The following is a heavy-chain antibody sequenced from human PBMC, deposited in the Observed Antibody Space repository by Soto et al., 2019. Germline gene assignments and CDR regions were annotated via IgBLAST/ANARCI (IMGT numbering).Heavy chain of an antibody. CDR3: ARDRCSSTSCYGGGYNWFDP. V-gene: IGHV1-3*01. Sequence: ASVKVSCKASGYTFTSYVMHWVRLAPGQRLEWMGWINAGNGNTKYSQKFQGRVTITADKSTSTAYMELSSLRSEDTAVYYCARDRCSSTSCYGGGYNWFDPWGQGTLVTVSS. D-gene: IGHD2-2*01. J-gene: IGHJ5*02. CDR2: INAGNGNT. CDR1: GYTFTSYV.